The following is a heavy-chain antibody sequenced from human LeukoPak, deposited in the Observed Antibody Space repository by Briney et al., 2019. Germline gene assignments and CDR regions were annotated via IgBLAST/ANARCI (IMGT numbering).Heavy chain of an antibody. CDR3: ARGGGYSGYPS. V-gene: IGHV3-23*01. Sequence: PGGSLRLSCAASGFTFSSYGMSWVRQAPGKGLEWVSAISGSGGSTYYADSVKGRFTISRDNSKNTLYLQMNSLRAEDTAVYYCARGGGYSGYPSWGQGTLVTVSS. CDR2: ISGSGGST. J-gene: IGHJ5*02. CDR1: GFTFSSYG. D-gene: IGHD5-12*01.